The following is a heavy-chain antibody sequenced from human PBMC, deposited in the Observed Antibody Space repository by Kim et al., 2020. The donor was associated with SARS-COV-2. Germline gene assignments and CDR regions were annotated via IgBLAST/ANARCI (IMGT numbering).Heavy chain of an antibody. J-gene: IGHJ4*02. CDR2: T. V-gene: IGHV4-39*01. CDR3: ARRVISATVDY. D-gene: IGHD4-17*01. Sequence: TLYNPSLKSRLTISVDTSKNQFSRRLSSVTATDTAVYYCARRVISATVDYWGQGTLVTVSS.